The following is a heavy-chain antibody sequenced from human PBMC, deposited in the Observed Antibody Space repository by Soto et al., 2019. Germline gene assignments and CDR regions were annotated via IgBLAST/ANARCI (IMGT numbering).Heavy chain of an antibody. CDR3: ARYGYGGHFGYYYYGMDV. CDR2: INAGNGNT. V-gene: IGHV1-3*01. Sequence: GXSVKVSCKASGYTFTSYAMHWVRQAPGQRLEWMGWINAGNGNTKYSQKFQGRVTITRDTSASTAYMELSSLRSEDTAVYYCARYGYGGHFGYYYYGMDVWGQGTTVTVSS. J-gene: IGHJ6*02. CDR1: GYTFTSYA. D-gene: IGHD4-17*01.